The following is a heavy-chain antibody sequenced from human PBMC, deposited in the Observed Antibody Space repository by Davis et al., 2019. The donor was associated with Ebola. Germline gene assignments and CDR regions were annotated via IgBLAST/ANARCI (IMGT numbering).Heavy chain of an antibody. Sequence: GESLKISCKGSGYNFASYWIGWVRQMPGKGLEWMGIIYPGDSDIRYSPSFQGQVTISADKSTSTAFLQWSSLKASDTAIYYCARSTVGGKSGRWFDPWGQGTLVTVSS. D-gene: IGHD4-23*01. CDR1: GYNFASYW. CDR3: ARSTVGGKSGRWFDP. CDR2: IYPGDSDI. V-gene: IGHV5-51*01. J-gene: IGHJ5*02.